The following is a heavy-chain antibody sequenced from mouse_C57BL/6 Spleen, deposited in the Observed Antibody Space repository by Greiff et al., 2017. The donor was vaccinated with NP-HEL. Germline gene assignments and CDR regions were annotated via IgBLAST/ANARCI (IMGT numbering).Heavy chain of an antibody. CDR2: IDPSDSYT. V-gene: IGHV1-69*01. Sequence: QVQLQQPGAELVMPGASVKLSCKASGYTFTSYWMHWVKQRPGQGLEWIGEIDPSDSYTNYNQKFKGKSTLTVDKSSSTAYMQLSSLTSEDSAVYYCARVGGNYDMDYWGQGTSGTVSS. CDR3: ARVGGNYDMDY. J-gene: IGHJ4*01. CDR1: GYTFTSYW.